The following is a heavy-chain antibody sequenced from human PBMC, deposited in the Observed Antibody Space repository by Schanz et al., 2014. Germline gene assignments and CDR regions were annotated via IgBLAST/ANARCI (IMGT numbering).Heavy chain of an antibody. CDR3: ARDRRRYCSTASCLHDNWFDP. J-gene: IGHJ5*02. CDR2: ISAYNGHT. CDR1: GYTFTSDS. Sequence: QVQLVQSGAEVKKPGASVKVSCKASGYTFTSDSMHWVRQAPGQGLEWMGWISAYNGHTDYAQKVQGRVTMTTDTSTGTAYMELRSLRSDDTAVYYCARDRRRYCSTASCLHDNWFDPWGQGTLVIVSS. V-gene: IGHV1-18*04. D-gene: IGHD2-2*01.